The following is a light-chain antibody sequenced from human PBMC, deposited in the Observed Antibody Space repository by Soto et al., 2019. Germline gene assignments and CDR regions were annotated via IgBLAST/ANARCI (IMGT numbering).Light chain of an antibody. Sequence: DIVMTQFPASLAVSLGERATINCKSSQSVLNRSNNRNYVAWFQQKPGQTPKLLIYWASTRESGVPDRFSGSGSGTEFTLTISGLQAEDVAVYYCQQYNSYSWTFGQGTKVEIK. V-gene: IGKV4-1*01. CDR2: WAS. J-gene: IGKJ1*01. CDR3: QQYNSYSWT. CDR1: QSVLNRSNNRNY.